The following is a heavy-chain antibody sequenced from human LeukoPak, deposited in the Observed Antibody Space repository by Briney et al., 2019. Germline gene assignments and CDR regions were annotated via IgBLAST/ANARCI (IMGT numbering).Heavy chain of an antibody. Sequence: GGSLRLSCAASGFSFSTYAMHWVRQAPGKGLEWVAVISYDGSNKYYADSVKGRFTISRDNSKNTLFLQMNSLRPEDTAVYYCARDPSSSWYFDYWGQGTLVTVSS. CDR3: ARDPSSSWYFDY. CDR2: ISYDGSNK. V-gene: IGHV3-30-3*01. D-gene: IGHD6-13*01. CDR1: GFSFSTYA. J-gene: IGHJ4*02.